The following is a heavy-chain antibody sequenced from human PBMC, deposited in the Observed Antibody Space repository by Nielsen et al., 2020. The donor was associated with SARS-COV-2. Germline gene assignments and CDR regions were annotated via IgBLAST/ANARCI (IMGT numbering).Heavy chain of an antibody. CDR1: GFTFTSYA. V-gene: IGHV3-48*02. CDR2: ISSSSSTI. Sequence: GESLKISCAASGFTFTSYAMTWVRQAPGKGLEWVSYISSSSSTIYYADSVKGRFTISRDNAKNSLYLQMNSLRDEDTAVYYCARGGGDYRGQGTLVTVSS. CDR3: ARGGGDY. D-gene: IGHD3-10*01. J-gene: IGHJ4*02.